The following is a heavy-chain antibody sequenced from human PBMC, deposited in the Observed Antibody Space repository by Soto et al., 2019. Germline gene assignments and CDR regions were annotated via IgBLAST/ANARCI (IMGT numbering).Heavy chain of an antibody. CDR1: GGSISSSY. J-gene: IGHJ5*02. V-gene: IGHV4-59*08. CDR3: ARHGSYQLLSWFDP. Sequence: SETLSLTCTVSGGSISSSYWSWIRQPPGKGPEWIGYIYYSGTTNYNPSLKSRVTISVDTSKNQFSLKLTSMTAADTAVYYCARHGSYQLLSWFDPWGQGTLVTVSS. CDR2: IYYSGTT. D-gene: IGHD2-2*01.